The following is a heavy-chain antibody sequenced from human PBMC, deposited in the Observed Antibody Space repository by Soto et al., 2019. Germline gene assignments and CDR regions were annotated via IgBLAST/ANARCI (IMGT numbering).Heavy chain of an antibody. CDR1: GYTFTSYA. CDR3: ARPSAPYDSSGYYFYY. D-gene: IGHD3-22*01. Sequence: ASVKLSRTASGYTFTSYAMHWVRQAPGQRLEWMGWINAGNGNTKYSQKFQGRVTITRDTSASTAYMELSSLRSEDTAVYYCARPSAPYDSSGYYFYYWGQGTLVTVSS. V-gene: IGHV1-3*01. J-gene: IGHJ4*02. CDR2: INAGNGNT.